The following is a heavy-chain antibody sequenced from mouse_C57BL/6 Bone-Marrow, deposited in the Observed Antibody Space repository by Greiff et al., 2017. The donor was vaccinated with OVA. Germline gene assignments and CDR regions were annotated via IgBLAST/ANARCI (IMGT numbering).Heavy chain of an antibody. CDR2: IDPENGDT. CDR3: TTSHYYGSREDY. CDR1: GFNIKDDY. V-gene: IGHV14-4*01. Sequence: EVQLQESGAELVRPGASVKLSCTASGFNIKDDYMHWVKQRPEQGLEWIGWIDPENGDTEYASKFQGKATITADTSSNTAYLQLSSLTSEDTAVYYCTTSHYYGSREDYWSQGTTLTVSS. J-gene: IGHJ2*01. D-gene: IGHD1-1*01.